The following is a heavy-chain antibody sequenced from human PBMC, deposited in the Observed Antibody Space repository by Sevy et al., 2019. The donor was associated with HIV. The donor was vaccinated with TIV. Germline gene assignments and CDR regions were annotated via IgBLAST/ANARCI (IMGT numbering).Heavy chain of an antibody. J-gene: IGHJ6*02. CDR3: ASNIVGALSGYYGMDV. CDR2: IYYSGST. D-gene: IGHD1-26*01. CDR1: GGSISSYY. Sequence: SETLSLTCTVSGGSISSYYWSWIRQPPGKGLEWIGYIYYSGSTNYNPSLKSRVTISVDTSKNQFSLKLSSVTAADTAVYYCASNIVGALSGYYGMDVWGQGTTVTVSS. V-gene: IGHV4-59*01.